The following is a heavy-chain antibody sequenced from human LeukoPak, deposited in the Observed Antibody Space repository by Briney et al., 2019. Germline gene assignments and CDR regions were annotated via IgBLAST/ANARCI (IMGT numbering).Heavy chain of an antibody. Sequence: PSETLSLTCTVSGGSISSYYWSWIRQPAGKGLEWIGRIYTSGSTNYNPSLKSRVTMSVDTSKNQFSLKLSSVTAADTAVYYCARGPLYYDILTGYSPYNWFDPWGQGTLVTVSS. CDR1: GGSISSYY. V-gene: IGHV4-4*07. J-gene: IGHJ5*02. D-gene: IGHD3-9*01. CDR2: IYTSGST. CDR3: ARGPLYYDILTGYSPYNWFDP.